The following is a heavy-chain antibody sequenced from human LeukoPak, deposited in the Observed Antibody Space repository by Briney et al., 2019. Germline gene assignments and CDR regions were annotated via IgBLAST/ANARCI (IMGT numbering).Heavy chain of an antibody. CDR3: AKKRAEVPAAYERHFQH. Sequence: GGSLRLSCAASGFTFSSYAMSWVRQAPGKGLEWVSAISGSGGRTYYADSVKGRFTISRDNSKNTLYLQMNSLRAEDTAVYYCAKKRAEVPAAYERHFQHWGQGTLVTVSS. D-gene: IGHD2-2*01. J-gene: IGHJ1*01. CDR2: ISGSGGRT. V-gene: IGHV3-23*01. CDR1: GFTFSSYA.